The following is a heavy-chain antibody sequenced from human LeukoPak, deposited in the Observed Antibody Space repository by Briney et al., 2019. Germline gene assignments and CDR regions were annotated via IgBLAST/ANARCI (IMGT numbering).Heavy chain of an antibody. Sequence: GGSLRLSCAASGFTVSSNYMSWVRQAPGKGLEGGSVIYSGGSTYYADSVKGRFTISRDNSKNTLYLQMTSLRAEDTAVYYCARAVTGTTRVNDYWGQGTVVTVSS. CDR1: GFTVSSNY. CDR3: ARAVTGTTRVNDY. D-gene: IGHD1-7*01. CDR2: IYSGGST. J-gene: IGHJ4*02. V-gene: IGHV3-53*01.